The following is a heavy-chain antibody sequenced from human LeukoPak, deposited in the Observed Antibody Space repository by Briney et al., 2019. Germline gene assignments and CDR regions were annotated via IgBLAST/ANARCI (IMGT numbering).Heavy chain of an antibody. Sequence: SETLSLTCTVSGGSISSYYWSWIRQPPGKGLEWIGSIYHSGSTYYNPSLKSRVTISVDTSKNQFSLKLSSVTAADTAVYYCARDRKDQWELLPGYFDYWGQGTLVTVSS. D-gene: IGHD1-26*01. CDR3: ARDRKDQWELLPGYFDY. CDR1: GGSISSYY. CDR2: IYHSGST. V-gene: IGHV4-38-2*02. J-gene: IGHJ4*02.